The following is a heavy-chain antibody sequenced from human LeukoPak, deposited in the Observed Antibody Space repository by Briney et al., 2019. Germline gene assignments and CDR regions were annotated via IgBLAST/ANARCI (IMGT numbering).Heavy chain of an antibody. CDR2: IYHSGST. CDR1: GYAISSGYF. D-gene: IGHD2-15*01. Sequence: PSETLSLTCSVSGYAISSGYFWGWIRQPPGKGLEWIGTIYHSGSTYYNPSLKSRVTIAVNTSKNQSSLKLSSVTAADTAVYSCARVGGLMAFDIWGQGTMVTVSS. CDR3: ARVGGLMAFDI. V-gene: IGHV4-38-2*02. J-gene: IGHJ3*02.